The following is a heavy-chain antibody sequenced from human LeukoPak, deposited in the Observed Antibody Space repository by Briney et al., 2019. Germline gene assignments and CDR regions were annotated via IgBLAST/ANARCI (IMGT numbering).Heavy chain of an antibody. CDR3: AKDYSSGWYAYYYYYMDV. CDR1: GFTFSSYE. Sequence: PGGSLRLSCAASGFTFSSYEMNWVRQAPGKGLEWVSYIRSSGDTIYYADSVKGRFTISRDNSKNTLYLQMNSLRAEDTAVYYCAKDYSSGWYAYYYYYMDVWGKGTTVTISS. J-gene: IGHJ6*03. CDR2: IRSSGDTI. D-gene: IGHD6-19*01. V-gene: IGHV3-23*01.